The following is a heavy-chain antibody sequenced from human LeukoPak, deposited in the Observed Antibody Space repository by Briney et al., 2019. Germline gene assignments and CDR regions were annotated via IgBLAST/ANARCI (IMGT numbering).Heavy chain of an antibody. J-gene: IGHJ4*02. CDR2: MSWDGEST. Sequence: GGSLRLSCVVSGFTFEDYAMHWVRQAPGKGLEWVSLMSWDGESTYYADSMKGRFTISRDNSKNSLFLQMNSLRAEDTAVYYCARDISSSGVIDYWGQGTLVTVSS. CDR1: GFTFEDYA. CDR3: ARDISSSGVIDY. V-gene: IGHV3-43D*03. D-gene: IGHD6-6*01.